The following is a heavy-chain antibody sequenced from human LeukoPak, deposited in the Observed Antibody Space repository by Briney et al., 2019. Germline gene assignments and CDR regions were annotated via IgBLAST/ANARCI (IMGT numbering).Heavy chain of an antibody. J-gene: IGHJ4*02. CDR3: AKGRLVAGENYFDY. CDR1: GFTVDTNY. Sequence: GGSLRLSCAASGFTVDTNYITWVRQAPGKGLEWVSAISGSGGSTYYADSVKGRFTISRDNSKNTLYLQMNSLRAEDTAVYYCAKGRLVAGENYFDYWGQGTLVTVSS. CDR2: ISGSGGST. D-gene: IGHD6-19*01. V-gene: IGHV3-23*01.